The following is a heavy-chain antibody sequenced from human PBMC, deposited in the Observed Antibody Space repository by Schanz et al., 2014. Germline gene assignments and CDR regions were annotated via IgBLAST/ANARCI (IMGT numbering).Heavy chain of an antibody. CDR1: GFTFSTST. D-gene: IGHD3-10*01. CDR2: LSDGGGGT. Sequence: DVHLLESGGGLVQPGGSLRLSCAASGFTFSTSTMHWVRQAPGKGLEWVSALSDGGGGTNYADSVRGRFTISRDNSKNTLYLQMNSLRPEDTAVYYCAKYRGYYRVSGSYGELEYWGQGALVTVAS. V-gene: IGHV3-23*01. J-gene: IGHJ4*02. CDR3: AKYRGYYRVSGSYGELEY.